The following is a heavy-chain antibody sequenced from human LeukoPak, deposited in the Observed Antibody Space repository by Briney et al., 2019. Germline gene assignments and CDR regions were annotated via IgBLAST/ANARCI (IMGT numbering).Heavy chain of an antibody. J-gene: IGHJ5*02. CDR2: IRSKAYGGTT. Sequence: GGSLRLSCAASGFTFSSYWMSWVRQAPGKGLEWVGFIRSKAYGGTTEYAASVKGRFTISRDDSKSIAYLQMNSLKTEDTAVYYCTRVGRGYSYTNWFDPWGQGTLVTVSS. D-gene: IGHD5-18*01. CDR3: TRVGRGYSYTNWFDP. CDR1: GFTFSSYW. V-gene: IGHV3-49*04.